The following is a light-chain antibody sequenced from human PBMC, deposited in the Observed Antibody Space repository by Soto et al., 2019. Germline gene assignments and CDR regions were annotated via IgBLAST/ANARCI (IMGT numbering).Light chain of an antibody. CDR1: QSFNSN. Sequence: EIVMTQSPATLSVSPGERATLSCRTSQSFNSNLAWYQQKPGQAPRLLIHGASTRATGVPARFTGSGSGTQCTLTISSLQSEDFAVYFFQQYNDLPLTCGGGTKVEIK. V-gene: IGKV3-15*01. J-gene: IGKJ4*02. CDR2: GAS. CDR3: QQYNDLPLT.